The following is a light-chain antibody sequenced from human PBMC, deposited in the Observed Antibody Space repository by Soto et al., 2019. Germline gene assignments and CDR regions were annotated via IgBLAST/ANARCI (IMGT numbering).Light chain of an antibody. Sequence: DVQLTQSPSSLSASVGDRVTITCRSSPEINSYLAWYQQKPGNAPTSLIYAASSLQTGVPSRFSGSESGTDFTLTISNLQPEDSATYYCQQYNIYPLTFGGGTKVEIK. CDR2: AAS. CDR3: QQYNIYPLT. V-gene: IGKV1D-16*01. J-gene: IGKJ4*01. CDR1: PEINSY.